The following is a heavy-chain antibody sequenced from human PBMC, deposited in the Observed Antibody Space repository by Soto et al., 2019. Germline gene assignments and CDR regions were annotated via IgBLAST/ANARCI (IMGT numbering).Heavy chain of an antibody. D-gene: IGHD1-26*01. J-gene: IGHJ5*02. Sequence: GGSLRLSCAAAGFICENFGMSWVRQAPGKGLEWISSISGSGFNKYYADSVKGRFTISRDNSKSTVYLELNNLSAEDTAVYHCAKNQGVELVPLATVDWFDPWGQGSVVTASS. V-gene: IGHV3-23*01. CDR2: ISGSGFNK. CDR1: GFICENFG. CDR3: AKNQGVELVPLATVDWFDP.